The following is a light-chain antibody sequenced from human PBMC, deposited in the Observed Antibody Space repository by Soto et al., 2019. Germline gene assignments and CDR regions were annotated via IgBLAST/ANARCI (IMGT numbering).Light chain of an antibody. CDR1: RSVLYSSNNKNY. J-gene: IGKJ4*01. CDR3: QQYYSTPLT. Sequence: DIVMTQSPDSLAVSLGERATINCKCSRSVLYSSNNKNYLAWYQQEPGKPPKXLIYWASTRESGVPERFSGSGSGTDFTLTISSLQAEDVEVYYCQQYYSTPLTFGGGTKVDIK. V-gene: IGKV4-1*01. CDR2: WAS.